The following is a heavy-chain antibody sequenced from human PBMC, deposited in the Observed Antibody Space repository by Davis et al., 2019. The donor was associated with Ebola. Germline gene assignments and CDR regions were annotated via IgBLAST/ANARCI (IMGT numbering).Heavy chain of an antibody. CDR1: GFTFSSYS. D-gene: IGHD6-19*01. V-gene: IGHV3-21*01. CDR3: ARELAVAYFDY. J-gene: IGHJ4*02. Sequence: GGSLRLSCAASGFTFSSYSMNWVRQAPGKGLEWVSSISSSSSYINYADSVKGRFTISRDNAKNSLYLQMNSLRAEETAVYYCARELAVAYFDYWGQGTLVTVSS. CDR2: ISSSSSYI.